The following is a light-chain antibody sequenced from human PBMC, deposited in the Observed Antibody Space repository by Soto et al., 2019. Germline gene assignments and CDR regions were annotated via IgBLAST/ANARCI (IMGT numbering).Light chain of an antibody. CDR2: GAS. CDR3: QQYNNWPPLT. V-gene: IGKV3-15*01. CDR1: QSVSSN. J-gene: IGKJ4*01. Sequence: EIVMTQSPATLSVSPGERPTLSCRASQSVSSNLAWYQQKPGQAPRLLIYGASTRATGIPARFSGSGSGTEFTLTISSLRSEDFAVYYCQQYNNWPPLTFGGGTKVEIK.